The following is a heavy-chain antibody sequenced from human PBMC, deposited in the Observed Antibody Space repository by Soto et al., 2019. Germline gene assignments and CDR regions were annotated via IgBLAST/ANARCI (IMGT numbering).Heavy chain of an antibody. V-gene: IGHV3-7*01. D-gene: IGHD6-19*01. CDR2: IKQDGSEK. Sequence: GGSLRLSCAASGFTFSSYWMSWVRQAPGKGLEWVANIKQDGSEKYYVDSVKGRFTISRDNAKNSLYLQMNSLRAEDTAVYYCARDAYSSGWYGYPDYWGQGTLVTVSS. CDR3: ARDAYSSGWYGYPDY. CDR1: GFTFSSYW. J-gene: IGHJ4*02.